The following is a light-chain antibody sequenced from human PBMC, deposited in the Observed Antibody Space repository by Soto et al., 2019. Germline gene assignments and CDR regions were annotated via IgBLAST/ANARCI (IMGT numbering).Light chain of an antibody. CDR2: DAS. Sequence: DIQMTQSPSTPSASVRERVTITCRASQSISSWLAWYQQKPGKAPKLLIYDASSLESGVPSRFSGSGSGTEFTLTISSLQPDDFAYYYRQEHNTYSSTCGGGTKVDIK. CDR1: QSISSW. V-gene: IGKV1-5*01. J-gene: IGKJ4*01. CDR3: QEHNTYSST.